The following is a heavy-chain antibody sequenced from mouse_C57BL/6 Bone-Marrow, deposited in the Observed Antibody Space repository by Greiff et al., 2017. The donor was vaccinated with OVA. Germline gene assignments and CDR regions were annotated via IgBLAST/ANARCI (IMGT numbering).Heavy chain of an antibody. CDR1: GYTFTNYW. D-gene: IGHD3-2*02. V-gene: IGHV1-63*01. CDR2: IYPGGGYT. Sequence: QVQLQQSGAELVRPGTSVKMSCKASGYTFTNYWIGWAKQRPGHGLEWIGDIYPGGGYTNYNEKFKGKATLTADKSSSTAYMQFSSLTSEDSAIYYCARWLDSSGYYYAMDYWGQGTSVTVPS. J-gene: IGHJ4*01. CDR3: ARWLDSSGYYYAMDY.